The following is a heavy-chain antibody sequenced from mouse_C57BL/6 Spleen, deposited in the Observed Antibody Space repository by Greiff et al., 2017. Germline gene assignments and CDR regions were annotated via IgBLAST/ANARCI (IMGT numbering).Heavy chain of an antibody. CDR1: GYTFASYW. V-gene: IGHV1-64*01. CDR3: ARQGLYAMDD. J-gene: IGHJ4*01. CDR2: LHPNSGST. Sequence: QVQLQQPRAELVKPGASVKLSCKASGYTFASYWMHWVKQRPGQGLEWSGMLHPNSGSTNYNEKFKSKATLTVDKSSSTAYMQLSSLTSEDSAVYYCARQGLYAMDDRGQGTAVTVDS. D-gene: IGHD3-1*01.